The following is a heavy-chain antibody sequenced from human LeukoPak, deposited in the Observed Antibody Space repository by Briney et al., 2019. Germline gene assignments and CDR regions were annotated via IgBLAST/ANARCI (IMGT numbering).Heavy chain of an antibody. CDR2: IKQDGSEK. J-gene: IGHJ4*02. V-gene: IGHV3-7*01. D-gene: IGHD3-3*01. Sequence: GGSLRLSCAASGFTFSNYWMSWVRQAPGKGLEWVANIKQDGSEKYYVDSVKGRFTISRDNAKNSLYLQMNSLRAEDTAVYYCARDLSGISTFGGYFDYWGQGTLVTVSS. CDR1: GFTFSNYW. CDR3: ARDLSGISTFGGYFDY.